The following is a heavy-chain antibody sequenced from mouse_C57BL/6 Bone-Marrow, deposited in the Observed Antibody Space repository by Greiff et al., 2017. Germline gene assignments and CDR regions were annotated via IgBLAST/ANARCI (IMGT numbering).Heavy chain of an antibody. Sequence: QVQLQQPGAELVWPGTSVKLSCKASGYTFTSYWMHWVKPRPGQGLEWIGVIDPSNSYTKYNPKFKGTATLTVDTSSSTAYMQLSSLTSEDSAVYYCARRGDCYFDYWGQGTTRTVSS. J-gene: IGHJ2*01. CDR3: ARRGDCYFDY. CDR2: IDPSNSYT. V-gene: IGHV1-59*01. CDR1: GYTFTSYW. D-gene: IGHD3-3*01.